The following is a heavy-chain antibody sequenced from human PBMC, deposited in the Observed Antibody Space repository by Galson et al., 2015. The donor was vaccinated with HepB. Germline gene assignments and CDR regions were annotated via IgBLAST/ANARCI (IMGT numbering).Heavy chain of an antibody. CDR3: ARDLIVVLPAEIHYYYYGMDV. J-gene: IGHJ6*02. D-gene: IGHD2-2*01. V-gene: IGHV3-33*01. CDR2: IWHDGSNK. Sequence: SLRLSCAASGFTFSSYGMHWVRRAPGKGLEWVAVIWHDGSNKYYADSVKGRFTISRDNSKNTLSLQMNSLRAEDTAVYYCARDLIVVLPAEIHYYYYGMDVWGQGTTVTVSS. CDR1: GFTFSSYG.